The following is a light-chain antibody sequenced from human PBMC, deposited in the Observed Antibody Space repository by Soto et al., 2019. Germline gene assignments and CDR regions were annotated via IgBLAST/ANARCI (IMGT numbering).Light chain of an antibody. CDR1: SSDVGGYKY. V-gene: IGLV2-14*01. Sequence: QSVLTQPASVSESPGQSITISCTGSSSDVGGYKYVSWYQQHPGKAPKLLIYDVTNRPSGVSNRFSGSKSGYTASLTISGLQPEDEADYYCSSYTSFKTLVFGTGTKVTVL. CDR3: SSYTSFKTLV. J-gene: IGLJ1*01. CDR2: DVT.